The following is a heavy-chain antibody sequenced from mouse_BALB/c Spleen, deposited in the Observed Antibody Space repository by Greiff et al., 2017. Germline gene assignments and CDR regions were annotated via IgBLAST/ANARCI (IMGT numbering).Heavy chain of an antibody. CDR3: ASDQSSYGNYFRGAMDY. CDR1: GFSLTGYG. J-gene: IGHJ4*01. D-gene: IGHD2-10*02. V-gene: IGHV2-6-7*01. Sequence: QVQLKESGPGLVAPSQSLSITCTVSGFSLTGYGVNWVRQPPGKGLEWLGMIWGDGSTDYNSALKSRLSISKDNSKSQVFLKMNSLQTDDTARYYCASDQSSYGNYFRGAMDYWGQGTSVTVSS. CDR2: IWGDGST.